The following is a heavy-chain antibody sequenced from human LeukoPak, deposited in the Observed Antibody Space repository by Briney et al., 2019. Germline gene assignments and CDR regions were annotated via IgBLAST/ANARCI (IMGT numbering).Heavy chain of an antibody. D-gene: IGHD1-26*01. Sequence: GGTLRLSCAASGFTFDDYAMLWVRQAPGKGLEWVSGISWNSRSIGYADSVKGRFTISRDNAKNSLYLQMNSLRAEDTALYYCAKDKTYSGSYFYYFDYWGQGTLVTVSS. V-gene: IGHV3-9*01. CDR3: AKDKTYSGSYFYYFDY. J-gene: IGHJ4*02. CDR2: ISWNSRSI. CDR1: GFTFDDYA.